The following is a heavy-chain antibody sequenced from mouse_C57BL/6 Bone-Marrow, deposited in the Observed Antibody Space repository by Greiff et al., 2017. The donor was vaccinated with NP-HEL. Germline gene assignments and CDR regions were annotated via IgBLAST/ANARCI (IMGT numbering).Heavy chain of an antibody. J-gene: IGHJ1*03. CDR1: GYTFTSYW. D-gene: IGHD2-4*01. V-gene: IGHV1-59*01. Sequence: QVQLQQPGAELVRPGTSVKLSCKASGYTFTSYWMHWVKQRPGQGLEWIGVIDPSDSYTNYNQKFKGKATLTVDTSSSTAYMQLSSLTSEDSAVYYRAIYYDYGDWYFDVWGTGTTVTVSS. CDR3: AIYYDYGDWYFDV. CDR2: IDPSDSYT.